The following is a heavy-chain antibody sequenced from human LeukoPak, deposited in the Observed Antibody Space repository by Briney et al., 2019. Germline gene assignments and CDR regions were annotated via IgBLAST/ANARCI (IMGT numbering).Heavy chain of an antibody. J-gene: IGHJ6*02. CDR3: AREEWQTYYYYGMDV. CDR2: ISAYNGNT. V-gene: IGHV1-18*01. Sequence: ASAKVSCKASGYTFTSYGISWVRQAPGQGLEWMGWISAYNGNTNYAQKLQGRVTMTTDTSTSTAYMELRSLRSDDTAVYYCAREEWQTYYYYGMDVWGQGTTVTVSS. CDR1: GYTFTSYG. D-gene: IGHD3-3*01.